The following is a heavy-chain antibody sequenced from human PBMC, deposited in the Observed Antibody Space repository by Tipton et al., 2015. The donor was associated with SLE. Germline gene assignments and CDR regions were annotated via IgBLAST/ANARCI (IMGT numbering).Heavy chain of an antibody. CDR1: GYTFTSYG. Sequence: QLVQSGAEVKKPGASVKVSCKASGYTFTSYGITWVRQAPGQGLEWMGWISAYNGNRNYAQKLQGRVTITRDTSASTAYMELSSLRSEDTAVYYCARGQAAFDPWGQGTLVTVSS. V-gene: IGHV1-18*01. CDR2: ISAYNGNR. D-gene: IGHD6-25*01. J-gene: IGHJ5*02. CDR3: ARGQAAFDP.